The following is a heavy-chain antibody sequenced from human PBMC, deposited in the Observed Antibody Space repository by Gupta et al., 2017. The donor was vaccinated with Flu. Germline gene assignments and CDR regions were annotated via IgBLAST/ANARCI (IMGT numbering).Heavy chain of an antibody. CDR1: GGSISSYY. V-gene: IGHV4-59*08. J-gene: IGHJ5*02. Sequence: QVQLQESGPGLVKPSETLSLTCTVSGGSISSYYWSWIRQPPGKGLEWIGYIYYSGSTNYNPSLKSRVTISVDTSKNQFSLKLSSVTAADTAVYYCARHWLGYSYDQPDWFDPWGQGTLVTVSS. CDR3: ARHWLGYSYDQPDWFDP. CDR2: IYYSGST. D-gene: IGHD5-18*01.